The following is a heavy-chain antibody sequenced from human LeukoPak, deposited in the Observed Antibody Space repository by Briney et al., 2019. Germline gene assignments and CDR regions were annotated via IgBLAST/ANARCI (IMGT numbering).Heavy chain of an antibody. Sequence: ASVKVSCKTSGYTFTRHSMHWVRQAPGQGLEWMGIINPNGGRTTYAQKIQGRVTMTRDMSTGTMYMEMSSLRSEDTAVYYCARDNNGWAWVYWGQGTLVTVPS. J-gene: IGHJ4*02. CDR2: INPNGGRT. V-gene: IGHV1-46*01. D-gene: IGHD6-19*01. CDR3: ARDNNGWAWVY. CDR1: GYTFTRHS.